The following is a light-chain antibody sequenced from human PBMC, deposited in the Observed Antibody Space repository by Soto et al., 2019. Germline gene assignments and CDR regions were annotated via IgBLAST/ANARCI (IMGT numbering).Light chain of an antibody. CDR1: SSNIGSNY. CDR3: AAWDDSLSGYV. J-gene: IGLJ1*01. CDR2: SNN. V-gene: IGLV1-47*02. Sequence: QSALTQPPSASGTPGQRVTISCSGSSSNIGSNYVYWYQQLPGTAPKPLMYSNNQRPSGVPDRFSGSKSGTSASLAISGLRSEDEADYYCAAWDDSLSGYVFGTGTKV.